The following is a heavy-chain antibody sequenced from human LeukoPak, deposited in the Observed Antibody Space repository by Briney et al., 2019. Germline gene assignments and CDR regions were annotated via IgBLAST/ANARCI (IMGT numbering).Heavy chain of an antibody. J-gene: IGHJ4*02. V-gene: IGHV4-39*01. CDR1: GGSISSRSYC. Sequence: SETLSLTCTVSGGSISSRSYCWGWIRQPPGKGLGWIGSIYYSVSTYYNPSLKSRVTISVDTSKNQFSLRLSSVTAADTAVYYCASLHYYDSTTGGDYFDFWGQGTLVTVSS. CDR2: IYYSVST. CDR3: ASLHYYDSTTGGDYFDF. D-gene: IGHD3-22*01.